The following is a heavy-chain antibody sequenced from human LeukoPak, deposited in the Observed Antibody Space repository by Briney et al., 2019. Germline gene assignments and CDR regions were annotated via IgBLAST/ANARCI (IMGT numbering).Heavy chain of an antibody. CDR1: GFTFSDSA. V-gene: IGHV3-73*01. CDR2: VRSKPNNYAT. D-gene: IGHD3-16*01. J-gene: IGHJ4*02. Sequence: PGGSLRLSCAASGFTFSDSAIHWVRQAFGKGLEWVGRVRSKPNNYATVYAASVKGRFTIFRDDSKNTAYLQMNSLKTEDTAVYYCARSSVSSVRYFFDYWGQGTLVTVSS. CDR3: ARSSVSSVRYFFDY.